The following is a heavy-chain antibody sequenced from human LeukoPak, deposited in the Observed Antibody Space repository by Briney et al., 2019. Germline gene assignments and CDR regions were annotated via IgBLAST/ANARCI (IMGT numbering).Heavy chain of an antibody. Sequence: ASVNVSCKASGYTFTSYGISWVRQAPGQGLEWMGWISAYNGNTNYAQKLQGRVTMTTDTSTSTAYMELRSLRSDDTAVYYCARNLYHDSSGSDAFDIWGQGTMVTVSS. D-gene: IGHD3-22*01. CDR1: GYTFTSYG. V-gene: IGHV1-18*01. CDR3: ARNLYHDSSGSDAFDI. CDR2: ISAYNGNT. J-gene: IGHJ3*02.